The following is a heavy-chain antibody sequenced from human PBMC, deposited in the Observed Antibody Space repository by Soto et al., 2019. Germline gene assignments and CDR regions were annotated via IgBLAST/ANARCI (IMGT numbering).Heavy chain of an antibody. V-gene: IGHV4-61*01. J-gene: IGHJ6*01. CDR1: GGSVSSGSYY. CDR2: IYYSGST. CDR3: ARDRAPRAPYYYYGM. Sequence: PSETLSLTCTVSGGSVSSGSYYWSWIRQPPGKGLEWIGYIYYSGSTNYNPSLKSRVTISVDTSKNQFSLKLSSVTAADTAVYYCARDRAPRAPYYYYGM.